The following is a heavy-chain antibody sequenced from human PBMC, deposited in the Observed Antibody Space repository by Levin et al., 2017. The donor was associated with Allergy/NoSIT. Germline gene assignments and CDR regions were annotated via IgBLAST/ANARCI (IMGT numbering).Heavy chain of an antibody. Sequence: SETLSLTCTVSGGSISSGGYYWSWIRQHPGKGLEWIGYIYYSGSTYYNPSLKSRVTISVDTSKNQFSLKLSSVTAADTAVYYCARGGIAARLYADVWGQGTTVTVSS. CDR1: GGSISSGGYY. CDR3: ARGGIAARLYADV. J-gene: IGHJ6*02. D-gene: IGHD6-6*01. V-gene: IGHV4-31*03. CDR2: IYYSGST.